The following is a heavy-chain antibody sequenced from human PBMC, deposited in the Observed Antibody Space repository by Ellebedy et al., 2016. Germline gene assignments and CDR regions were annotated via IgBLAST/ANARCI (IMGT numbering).Heavy chain of an antibody. D-gene: IGHD2-2*01. V-gene: IGHV3-7*01. CDR3: ARESKGPIEVVPDAITPYYYYYYMDV. CDR2: IKQDGSEK. Sequence: GGSLRLXCAASGFTFSSYWMSWVRQAPGKGLEWVANIKQDGSEKYYVDSVKGRFTISRDNAKNSLYLQMNSLRAEDTAVYYCARESKGPIEVVPDAITPYYYYYYMDVWGKGTTVTVSS. CDR1: GFTFSSYW. J-gene: IGHJ6*03.